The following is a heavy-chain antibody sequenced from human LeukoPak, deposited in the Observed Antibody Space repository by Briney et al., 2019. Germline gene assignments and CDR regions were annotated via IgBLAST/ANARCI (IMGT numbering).Heavy chain of an antibody. V-gene: IGHV3-66*01. J-gene: IGHJ4*02. CDR2: IYTGGTT. Sequence: AGGSLRLSCAASGFTVTSNHMNWVRQAPGKGLEWVSIIYTGGTTHYADSLKGRVTIFRDDSRNTLLLQMNSLRAEDTAVYYCARDQVSGVFDYWGQGARVTVS. D-gene: IGHD5/OR15-5a*01. CDR1: GFTVTSNH. CDR3: ARDQVSGVFDY.